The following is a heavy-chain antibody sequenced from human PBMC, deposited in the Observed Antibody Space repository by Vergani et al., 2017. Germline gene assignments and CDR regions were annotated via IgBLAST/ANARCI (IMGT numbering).Heavy chain of an antibody. V-gene: IGHV3-23*04. CDR3: AKTPRPDIYDFWSDTVAGYFDY. CDR1: GFTFSSYA. CDR2: ISGSGGST. Sequence: EVQLVESGGGLVKPGGSLRLSCAASGFTFSSYAMSWVRQAPGKGLEWVSAISGSGGSTYYADSVKGRFTISRDNSKNTLYLQMNSLRAEDTAVYYCAKTPRPDIYDFWSDTVAGYFDYWGQGTLVTVSS. J-gene: IGHJ4*02. D-gene: IGHD3-3*01.